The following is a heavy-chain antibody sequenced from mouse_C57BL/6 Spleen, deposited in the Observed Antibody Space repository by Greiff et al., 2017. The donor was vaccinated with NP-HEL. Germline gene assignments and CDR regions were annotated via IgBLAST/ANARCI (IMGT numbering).Heavy chain of an antibody. CDR3: TRGGKTGEDYAMDY. CDR2: ISSGGDYI. V-gene: IGHV5-9-1*02. D-gene: IGHD2-1*01. Sequence: DVKLVESGEGLVKPGGSLKLSCAASGFTFSSYAMSWVRQTPEKRLEWVAYISSGGDYIYYADTVKGRFTISRDNARNTLYLQMSSLKSEDTAMYDGTRGGKTGEDYAMDYWGQGTSVTVSS. CDR1: GFTFSSYA. J-gene: IGHJ4*01.